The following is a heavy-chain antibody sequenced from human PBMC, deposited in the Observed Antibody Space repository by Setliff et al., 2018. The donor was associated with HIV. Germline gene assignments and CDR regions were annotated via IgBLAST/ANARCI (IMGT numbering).Heavy chain of an antibody. CDR2: INRSGSA. D-gene: IGHD6-13*01. J-gene: IGHJ4*02. CDR3: ARQSTVAAAGFDF. CDR1: GGSFSGHS. Sequence: SETLSLTCAVYGGSFSGHSWTWIRQPPGKGLEWIGGINRSGSANYNRSLKSRVTMSVDTSKRQFSLKLDSVTAADTAIYYCARQSTVAAAGFDFWGQGTLVTVSS. V-gene: IGHV4-34*01.